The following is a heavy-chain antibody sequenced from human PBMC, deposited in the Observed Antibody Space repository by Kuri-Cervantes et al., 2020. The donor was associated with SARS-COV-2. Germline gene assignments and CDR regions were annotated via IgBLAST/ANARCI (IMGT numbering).Heavy chain of an antibody. Sequence: SQTLSLTCAVSGYSISSGYYWGWIRQPPGKGLEWIGSIYHSGSTYYNPSLKSRVTISVDTSKNQFSLKLSSVTAADTAVYYCARISRTYAFDIWGQGTVVTVSS. CDR3: ARISRTYAFDI. CDR2: IYHSGST. J-gene: IGHJ3*02. CDR1: GYSISSGYY. V-gene: IGHV4-38-2*01. D-gene: IGHD1-14*01.